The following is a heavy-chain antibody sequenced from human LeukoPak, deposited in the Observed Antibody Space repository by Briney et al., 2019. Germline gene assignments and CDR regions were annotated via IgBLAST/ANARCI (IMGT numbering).Heavy chain of an antibody. D-gene: IGHD3-3*01. CDR2: ISGTSKSNSP. CDR3: AKEADYDFWSGYYNY. J-gene: IGHJ4*02. V-gene: IGHV3-23*01. Sequence: GGSLRLSCVGSGFTFGDYAMSWVRQAPGKGLEWVSAISGTSKSNSPWYADSVRGRSTISRDNSKNTLYLQMNSLRAEDTAVYYCAKEADYDFWSGYYNYWGQGTLVTVSS. CDR1: GFTFGDYA.